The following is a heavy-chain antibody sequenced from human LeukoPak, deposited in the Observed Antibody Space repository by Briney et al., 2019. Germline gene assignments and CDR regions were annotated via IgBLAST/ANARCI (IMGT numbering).Heavy chain of an antibody. CDR3: ASSLGEVDWFDP. CDR2: IIPIFDTA. CDR1: GGTFSSYA. D-gene: IGHD3-10*01. V-gene: IGHV1-69*05. Sequence: SVKVSCKASGGTFSSYAISWVRQAPGQGLEWMGGIIPIFDTANCAQKFQGRVTITTDESTSTAYMELSSLRSEDTAVYYCASSLGEVDWFDPWGQGTLVTVSS. J-gene: IGHJ5*02.